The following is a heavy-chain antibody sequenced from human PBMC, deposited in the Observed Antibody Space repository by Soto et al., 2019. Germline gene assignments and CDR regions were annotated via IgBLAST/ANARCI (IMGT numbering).Heavy chain of an antibody. V-gene: IGHV4-31*03. CDR1: GGSISSGGYY. Sequence: QVQLQESGPGLVKPSQTLSLTCTVSGGSISSGGYYWSWIRQHPGKGLEWIGYIFYSGSTYYNPSLKSRVTISVDTSKNQFSLKLSSVTAADTAVYFCARPDRAGGYFDLWGRGTLVTVSS. J-gene: IGHJ2*01. D-gene: IGHD3-10*01. CDR2: IFYSGST. CDR3: ARPDRAGGYFDL.